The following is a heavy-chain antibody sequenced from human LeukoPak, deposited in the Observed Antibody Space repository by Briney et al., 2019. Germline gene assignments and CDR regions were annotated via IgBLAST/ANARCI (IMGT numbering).Heavy chain of an antibody. CDR3: ARRSSGRNIYYYYYGMDV. CDR2: INHSGST. CDR1: GGSFSGYY. Sequence: PSETLSLTCAVYGGSFSGYYWSWIRQPPGKELEWIGEINHSGSTNYNPSLKSRVTISVDTSKNQFSLKLSSVTAADTAVYYCARRSSGRNIYYYYYGMDVWGKGTTVTVSS. V-gene: IGHV4-34*01. J-gene: IGHJ6*04. D-gene: IGHD3-10*01.